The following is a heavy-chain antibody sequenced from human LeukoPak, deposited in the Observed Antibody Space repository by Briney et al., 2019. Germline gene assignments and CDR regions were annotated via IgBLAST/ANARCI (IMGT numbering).Heavy chain of an antibody. Sequence: ASVKVSCKASGYTFTSYGISWVRQAPGQGLEWMGWISAYNGNTNYAQKLQGRVTMTTDTSTSTAYMELRSLRSDDTAVYYCARDKNWNYVVDYYYGMDVWGHGTTVTVSS. V-gene: IGHV1-18*01. CDR1: GYTFTSYG. CDR2: ISAYNGNT. J-gene: IGHJ6*02. D-gene: IGHD1-7*01. CDR3: ARDKNWNYVVDYYYGMDV.